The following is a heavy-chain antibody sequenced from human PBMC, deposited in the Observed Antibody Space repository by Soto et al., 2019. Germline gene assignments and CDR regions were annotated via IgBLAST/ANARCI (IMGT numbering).Heavy chain of an antibody. J-gene: IGHJ4*02. Sequence: ASVKVSCKASGYIFTNYAMHWVRQAPGQRLELMGWINTGNGNTKYSQKFQGRVTITRDTSASTVYMEVSSLRSEDTAVYYCATVYYDSSGYMDYWGQGTMVTVYS. D-gene: IGHD3-22*01. CDR1: GYIFTNYA. CDR2: INTGNGNT. CDR3: ATVYYDSSGYMDY. V-gene: IGHV1-3*04.